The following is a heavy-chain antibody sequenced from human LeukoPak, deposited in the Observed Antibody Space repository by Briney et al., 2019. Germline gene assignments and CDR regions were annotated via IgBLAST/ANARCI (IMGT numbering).Heavy chain of an antibody. V-gene: IGHV1-2*02. CDR1: GYTFTGYY. Sequence: APVKVSCKASGYTFTGYYMHWVRQAPGQGLEWMGWINPNSGGTNYAQKFQGRVTMTRDTSISTAYMELSRLRSDDTAVYYCARDTAMAFYYMDVWGKGTTVTVSS. CDR2: INPNSGGT. D-gene: IGHD5-18*01. CDR3: ARDTAMAFYYMDV. J-gene: IGHJ6*03.